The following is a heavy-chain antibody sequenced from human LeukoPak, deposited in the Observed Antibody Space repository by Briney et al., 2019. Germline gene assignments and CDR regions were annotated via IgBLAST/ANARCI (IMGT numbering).Heavy chain of an antibody. D-gene: IGHD2-2*01. CDR3: ARDRLEDIVVVPAAIGGGYFDY. Sequence: SVKVSCKASGYTFTSYGISWVRQAPGQGLEWMGGIIPIFGTANYAQKFQGRVTITADESTSTAYMELSSLRSEDTAVYYCARDRLEDIVVVPAAIGGGYFDYWGQGTLVTISS. CDR1: GYTFTSYG. CDR2: IIPIFGTA. J-gene: IGHJ4*02. V-gene: IGHV1-69*13.